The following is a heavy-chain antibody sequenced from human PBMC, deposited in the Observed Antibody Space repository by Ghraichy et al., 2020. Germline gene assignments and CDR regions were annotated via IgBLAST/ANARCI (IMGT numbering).Heavy chain of an antibody. D-gene: IGHD4-17*01. CDR2: ISGSGGST. J-gene: IGHJ6*02. CDR1: GFTFSSYA. CDR3: AKDRTVKDYYYYGMDV. Sequence: GSLRLSCAASGFTFSSYAMSWVRQAPGKGLEWVSAISGSGGSTYYADSVKGRFTISRDNSKNTLYLQMNSLRAEDTAVYYCAKDRTVKDYYYYGMDVWGQGTTVTVSS. V-gene: IGHV3-23*01.